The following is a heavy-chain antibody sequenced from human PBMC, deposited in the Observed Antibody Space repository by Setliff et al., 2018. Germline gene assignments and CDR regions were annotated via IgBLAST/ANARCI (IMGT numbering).Heavy chain of an antibody. CDR3: AREQWLDPPGYYYMDV. Sequence: SETLSLTCTVSGGSISSYYWSWIRQPAGKGLEWIGHIYIGGSANCNPSLKSRVTMSIDTSKNQFSLKLNSVTAADMAVYYCAREQWLDPPGYYYMDVWAKGTRVTVSS. J-gene: IGHJ6*03. D-gene: IGHD6-19*01. CDR2: IYIGGSA. V-gene: IGHV4-4*07. CDR1: GGSISSYY.